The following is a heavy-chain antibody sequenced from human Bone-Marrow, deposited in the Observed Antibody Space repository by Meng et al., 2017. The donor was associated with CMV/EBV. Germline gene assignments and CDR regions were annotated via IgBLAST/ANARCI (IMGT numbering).Heavy chain of an antibody. D-gene: IGHD2-2*01. J-gene: IGHJ4*02. Sequence: GESLKISCAASGFTFSDYYMSWIRQAPGKGLEWVSYISSSGSYIYYADSVKGRFTISRDNAKNSLYLQMNSLRAEDTAVYYCARVVPAAIGGWYWGQGTLVTVSS. V-gene: IGHV3-11*04. CDR2: ISSSGSYI. CDR1: GFTFSDYY. CDR3: ARVVPAAIGGWY.